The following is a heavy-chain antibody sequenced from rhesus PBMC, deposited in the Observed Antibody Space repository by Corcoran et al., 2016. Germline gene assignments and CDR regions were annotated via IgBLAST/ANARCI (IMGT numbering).Heavy chain of an antibody. J-gene: IGHJ4*01. CDR2: IYGSGGST. CDR3: ARDQGSYGVNFDY. Sequence: QVQLQESGPGLVKPSETLPLTCAVPGASITSHYWSWIRPAPGKGLEWIGRIYGSGGSTDYNPSLKSRVTSSIDTSKDQFSLKLSSVTAADTAVYYCARDQGSYGVNFDYWGQGVLVTVSS. CDR1: GASITSHY. V-gene: IGHV4S2*01. D-gene: IGHD5-36*01.